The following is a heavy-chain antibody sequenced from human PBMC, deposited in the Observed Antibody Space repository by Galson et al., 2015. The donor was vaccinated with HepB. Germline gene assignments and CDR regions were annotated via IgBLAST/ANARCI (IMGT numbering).Heavy chain of an antibody. CDR2: ISGSGGST. J-gene: IGHJ4*02. V-gene: IGHV3-23*01. CDR3: AKGKDTAMVTYYFDY. D-gene: IGHD5-18*01. CDR1: GFTFSSYA. Sequence: SLRLSCAASGFTFSSYAMSWVHQAPGKGLEWVSAISGSGGSTYYADSVKGRFTISRDNSKNTLYLQMNSLRAEDTAVYYCAKGKDTAMVTYYFDYWGQGTLVTVSS.